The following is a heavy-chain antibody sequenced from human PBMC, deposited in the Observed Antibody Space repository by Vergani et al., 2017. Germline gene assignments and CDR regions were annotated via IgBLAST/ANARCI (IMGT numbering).Heavy chain of an antibody. CDR3: ARSAITFGGVIVSPFDY. CDR2: IYYSGST. Sequence: QVQLQESGPGLVKPSETLSLTCTVSGGSISSYYWSWIRQPPGKGLEWIGYIYYSGSTNYNPSLKSRVTISVDTSKNQFSLKLSSVTAADTAVYYCARSAITFGGVIVSPFDYWGQGTLVTVSS. J-gene: IGHJ4*02. CDR1: GGSISSYY. D-gene: IGHD3-16*02. V-gene: IGHV4-59*01.